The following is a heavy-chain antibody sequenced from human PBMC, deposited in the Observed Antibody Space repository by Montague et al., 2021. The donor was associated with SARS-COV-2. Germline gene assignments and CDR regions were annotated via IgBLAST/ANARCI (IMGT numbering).Heavy chain of an antibody. CDR2: IYYSGST. Sequence: SETLSLTCTVSGGSISSYYWSWIRQPPGKGLEWIGYIYYSGSTNYNPSLKSRVTISVDASKNQFSLKLSSVTAADTAVYYCARGSGWMGNAFDIWGQGAMVTVSS. D-gene: IGHD6-19*01. CDR3: ARGSGWMGNAFDI. V-gene: IGHV4-59*01. J-gene: IGHJ3*02. CDR1: GGSISSYY.